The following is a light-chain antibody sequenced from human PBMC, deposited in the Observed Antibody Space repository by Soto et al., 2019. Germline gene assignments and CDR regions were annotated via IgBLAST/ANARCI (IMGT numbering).Light chain of an antibody. CDR2: EVS. Sequence: QSALTQPPSASGSPGQSVTISCTGSSSDVGGYNYVSWYQQHPGKAPKLMISEVSKRPSGVPDRLSGSKSGNTASLTVSGLQADDEADYYCSSYGGSNTVVFGGGTKLTVL. CDR1: SSDVGGYNY. V-gene: IGLV2-8*01. J-gene: IGLJ2*01. CDR3: SSYGGSNTVV.